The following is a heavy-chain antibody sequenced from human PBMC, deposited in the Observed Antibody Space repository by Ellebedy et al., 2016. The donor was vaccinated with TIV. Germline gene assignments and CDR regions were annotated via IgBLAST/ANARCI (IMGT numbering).Heavy chain of an antibody. V-gene: IGHV4-59*12. CDR2: VHYTGIT. CDR1: GGSINTYY. J-gene: IGHJ3*02. Sequence: MPSETLSLTCTVSGGSINTYYLTWIRQPPGTGLEFIGFVHYTGITNYNPSLRSRVTLSVDSFKNQFSLKLDSVTAADTAVYYCARDSKKGWAFDIWGQGTMVTVSS. CDR3: ARDSKKGWAFDI.